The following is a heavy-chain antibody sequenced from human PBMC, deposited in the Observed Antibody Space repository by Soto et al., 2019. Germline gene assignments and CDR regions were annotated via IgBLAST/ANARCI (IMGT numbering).Heavy chain of an antibody. CDR2: IWYDGSNK. Sequence: PGGALRLSCAASGFTYSSYGMHWVRQAPGKGLEWVAVIWYDGSNKYYADSVKGRFTISRDNSKNTLYLQMNSLRAEDTAVYYCARDQYDFWSGYLYYYYGMDVWGQGTTVNVSS. D-gene: IGHD3-3*01. V-gene: IGHV3-33*01. J-gene: IGHJ6*02. CDR1: GFTYSSYG. CDR3: ARDQYDFWSGYLYYYYGMDV.